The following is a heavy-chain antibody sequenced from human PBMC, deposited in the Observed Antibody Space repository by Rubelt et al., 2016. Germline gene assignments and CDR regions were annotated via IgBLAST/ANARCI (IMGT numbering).Heavy chain of an antibody. Sequence: KGLEWVSYISSSSSTIYYADSVKGRFTISRDNAKNSLYLQMNSLRAEDTAVYYCAREEVRGVNHHAFDIWGQGTMVTVSS. V-gene: IGHV3-48*04. CDR2: ISSSSSTI. CDR3: AREEVRGVNHHAFDI. D-gene: IGHD3-10*01. J-gene: IGHJ3*02.